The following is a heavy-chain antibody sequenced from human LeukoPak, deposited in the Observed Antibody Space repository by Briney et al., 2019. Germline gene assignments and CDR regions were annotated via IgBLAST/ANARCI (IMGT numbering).Heavy chain of an antibody. D-gene: IGHD3-10*01. CDR1: GFTFSSYE. CDR2: ITSSGSII. Sequence: PGGSLRLSCAASGFTFSSYEMNWVRQAPGEGLEWVSYITSSGSIIYYADSAKGRFTTSRDNAKNSLYLQMNSLRAEDTAVYYCAREGSSFDYWGQGTLVTVSS. V-gene: IGHV3-48*03. CDR3: AREGSSFDY. J-gene: IGHJ4*02.